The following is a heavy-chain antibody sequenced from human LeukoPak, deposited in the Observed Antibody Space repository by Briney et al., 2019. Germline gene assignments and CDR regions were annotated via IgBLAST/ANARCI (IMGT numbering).Heavy chain of an antibody. V-gene: IGHV4-61*01. J-gene: IGHJ6*02. CDR1: GGSVSSGSYY. CDR2: IHYSGST. D-gene: IGHD1-26*01. CDR3: GRDFPHLSVGAPYYYYGMDV. Sequence: SETLSLTCSVSGGSVSSGSYYWSWIRQPPGKGREWIEDIHYSGSTNYNPSLKSRVTISVDTSKNQFSLKLSSVTAADTAVYYFGRDFPHLSVGAPYYYYGMDVWGQGTTVTVSS.